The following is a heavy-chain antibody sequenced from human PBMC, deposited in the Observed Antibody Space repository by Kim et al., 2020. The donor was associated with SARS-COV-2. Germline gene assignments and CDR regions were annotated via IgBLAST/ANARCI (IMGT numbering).Heavy chain of an antibody. CDR3: AKGAVAGTRYYFDY. Sequence: AASVKGRFTISRDNSKNTLYLQMNSLRAEDTAVYYCAKGAVAGTRYYFDYWGQGTLVTVSS. V-gene: IGHV3-23*01. D-gene: IGHD6-19*01. J-gene: IGHJ4*02.